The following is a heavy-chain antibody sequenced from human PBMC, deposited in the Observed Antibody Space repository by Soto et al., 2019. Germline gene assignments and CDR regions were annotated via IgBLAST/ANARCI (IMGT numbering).Heavy chain of an antibody. J-gene: IGHJ3*01. CDR2: ITVYSGTT. V-gene: IGHV1-18*04. D-gene: IGHD6-25*01. CDR3: ARPQRGVDVKNAFDL. Sequence: QVQLVQSGAEVKKPGASVKISCKASGYTFTNYGLSWVRQAPGQGLEWMGWITVYSGTTDHVQKFRGRVSMTTDTSTNTAYMELASLRSDDTAVYYCARPQRGVDVKNAFDLWGQGTMVTVSS. CDR1: GYTFTNYG.